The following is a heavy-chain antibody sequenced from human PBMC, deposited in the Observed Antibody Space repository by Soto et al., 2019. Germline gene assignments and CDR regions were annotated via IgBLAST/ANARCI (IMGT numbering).Heavy chain of an antibody. CDR2: IYPGDSDT. J-gene: IGHJ4*02. CDR1: GYSFTSYW. CDR3: ASGPLGYSGYDLRDTWRVY. V-gene: IGHV5-51*01. D-gene: IGHD5-12*01. Sequence: EVQLVQSGAEVKKPGESLKISCKGSGYSFTSYWIGWVRQMPGKGLEWMGIIYPGDSDTRYSPSFQGQVTISADKSISTTYLQWSSLKASDTAMYYCASGPLGYSGYDLRDTWRVYWGQGTLVTVSS.